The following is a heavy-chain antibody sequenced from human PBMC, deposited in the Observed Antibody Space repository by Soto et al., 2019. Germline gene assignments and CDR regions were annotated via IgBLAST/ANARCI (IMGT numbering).Heavy chain of an antibody. CDR3: AVTYSSGSYYYYGMDV. D-gene: IGHD6-19*01. Sequence: ASVKVSRKASGYTFTSYAMHWVRQAPGQRLEWMGWINAGNGNTKYSQKFQGRVTITRDTSASTAYMELSSLRSEDTAVYYCAVTYSSGSYYYYGMDVWGQGTTVTVSS. CDR2: INAGNGNT. V-gene: IGHV1-3*01. J-gene: IGHJ6*02. CDR1: GYTFTSYA.